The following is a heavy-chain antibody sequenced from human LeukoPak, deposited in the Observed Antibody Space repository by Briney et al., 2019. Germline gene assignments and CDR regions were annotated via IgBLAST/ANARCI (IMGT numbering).Heavy chain of an antibody. V-gene: IGHV3-30*02. J-gene: IGHJ3*02. CDR2: IWYDGSNK. Sequence: PGGSLRLPCAAPGFTFSSYGMHWVRQAPGKGLEWVAFIWYDGSNKFYADSVKGRFTISRDNSRNTLYLQMSSLRAEDAAVYYCAKDFYSSSHDAFDIWGQGTMVTVSS. CDR3: AKDFYSSSHDAFDI. CDR1: GFTFSSYG. D-gene: IGHD6-6*01.